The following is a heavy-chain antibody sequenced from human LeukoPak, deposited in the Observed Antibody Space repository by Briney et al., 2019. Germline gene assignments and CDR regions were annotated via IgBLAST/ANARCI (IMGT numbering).Heavy chain of an antibody. CDR3: ARHPRPRGVIIKHFNWFDP. CDR1: AGSSSSHY. Sequence: KPSETLSLTCTVSAGSSSSHYWSWIRQPPGKGLEWIGYIHYSGTSNYNPSLKSRVTMSVDTSKNQFSLKLSSVTAADTAVYYCARHPRPRGVIIKHFNWFDPWGQGTLVTVSS. D-gene: IGHD3-10*01. V-gene: IGHV4-59*08. J-gene: IGHJ5*02. CDR2: IHYSGTS.